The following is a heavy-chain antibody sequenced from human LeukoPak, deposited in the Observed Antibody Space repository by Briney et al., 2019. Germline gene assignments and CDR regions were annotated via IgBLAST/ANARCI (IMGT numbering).Heavy chain of an antibody. CDR1: GFTFSSYG. Sequence: GGSLRLSCAASGFTFSSYGMHWVRQAPGKGLEWVAVISYDGSNKYYADSVKGRFTISRDNPKNTLYLQMNSLRAEDTAVYYCARDVGSSGLSSWGQGILVTVSS. CDR2: ISYDGSNK. V-gene: IGHV3-30*03. CDR3: ARDVGSSGLSS. D-gene: IGHD6-19*01. J-gene: IGHJ5*02.